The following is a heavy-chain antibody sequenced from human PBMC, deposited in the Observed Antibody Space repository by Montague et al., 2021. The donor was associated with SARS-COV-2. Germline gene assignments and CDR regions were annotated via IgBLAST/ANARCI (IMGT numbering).Heavy chain of an antibody. V-gene: IGHV4-39*01. CDR3: ARQKRRITIFGVVIPPVLPWFDP. J-gene: IGHJ5*02. Sequence: SETLSLTCTDSGGSISSSSYYWGWIRQPPGKGLEWIGSIYYSGSTXYNPSLKSRVTISVDTSKNQFSLKLSSVTAADAAVYYCARQKRRITIFGVVIPPVLPWFDPWGQGTLVTVSS. CDR1: GGSISSSSYY. CDR2: IYYSGST. D-gene: IGHD3-3*01.